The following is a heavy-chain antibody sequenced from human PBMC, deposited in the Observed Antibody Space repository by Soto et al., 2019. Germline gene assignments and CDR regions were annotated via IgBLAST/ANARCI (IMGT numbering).Heavy chain of an antibody. CDR2: IYHSGST. CDR1: GYSISSGYY. Sequence: SETLSLTCAVSGYSISSGYYWGWIRQPPGKGLEWIGSIYHSGSTYYNPSLKSRVTISVDTSKNQFSLKLSSVTAADTAVYYCARDSCDYVSGTIGWFDPWGQGTLVTVSS. V-gene: IGHV4-38-2*02. CDR3: ARDSCDYVSGTIGWFDP. J-gene: IGHJ5*02. D-gene: IGHD4-17*01.